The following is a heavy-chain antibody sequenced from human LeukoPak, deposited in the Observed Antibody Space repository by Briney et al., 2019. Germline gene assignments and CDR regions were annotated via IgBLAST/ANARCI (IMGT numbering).Heavy chain of an antibody. D-gene: IGHD6-6*01. Sequence: QPGGSLRLSCAASGFTFSTFAMIWVRQPPGKGLEWVSAISGSGGSTYYADSVKGRFTISRDNSKNTLYLQMNSLRAEDTAVYYCAKDRRGRIAARHFDYWGQGTLVTVSS. J-gene: IGHJ4*02. CDR2: ISGSGGST. CDR1: GFTFSTFA. CDR3: AKDRRGRIAARHFDY. V-gene: IGHV3-23*01.